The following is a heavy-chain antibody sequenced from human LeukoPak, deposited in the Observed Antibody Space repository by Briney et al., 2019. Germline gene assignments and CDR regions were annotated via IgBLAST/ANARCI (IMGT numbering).Heavy chain of an antibody. CDR2: IIPILGIA. V-gene: IGHV1-69*04. D-gene: IGHD2-21*02. CDR1: GGTFSSYA. J-gene: IGHJ4*02. Sequence: SVKVSCKASGGTFSSYAISWVRQAPGQGLEWMGRIIPILGIANYAQKFQGRVTITADKSTSTAYMELSSVRSEDTTVYYSEVVTEIRCYFDSCGQGTLVTVSS. CDR3: EVVTEIRCYFDS.